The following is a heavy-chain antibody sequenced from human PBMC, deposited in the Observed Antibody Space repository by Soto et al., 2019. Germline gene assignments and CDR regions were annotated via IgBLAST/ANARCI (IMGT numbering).Heavy chain of an antibody. J-gene: IGHJ4*02. Sequence: EVQLVESGGGLVQPGGSLRLSCAVSGFTISNYLMTWVRQAPGKGLEWVSVIYSGGNTYYADFVKGRFSISRDNSKNTLNLQMNSLRVEDTAVYYCARDPGSSSGHYWGQGTLVTVSS. CDR3: ARDPGSSSGHY. D-gene: IGHD6-6*01. V-gene: IGHV3-66*01. CDR1: GFTISNYL. CDR2: IYSGGNT.